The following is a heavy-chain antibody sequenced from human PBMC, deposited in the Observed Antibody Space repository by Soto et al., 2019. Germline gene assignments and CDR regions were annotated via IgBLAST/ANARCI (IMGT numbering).Heavy chain of an antibody. Sequence: GSGPTLVNPAQTLTLTCTFSGFSLVSSGVGVGWIREPPGKALEWLGLIYWDDDKRYSPSLKSRLTITKDTSKNQVVLTMTNMDPVDTATYYCAHSRAFYSSSWYPFSWGQGTLVTVSS. D-gene: IGHD6-13*01. CDR1: GFSLVSSGVG. V-gene: IGHV2-5*02. CDR3: AHSRAFYSSSWYPFS. J-gene: IGHJ5*02. CDR2: IYWDDDK.